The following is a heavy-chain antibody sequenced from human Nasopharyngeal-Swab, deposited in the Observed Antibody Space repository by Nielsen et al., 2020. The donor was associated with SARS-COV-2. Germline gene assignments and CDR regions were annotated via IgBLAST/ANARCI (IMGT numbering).Heavy chain of an antibody. J-gene: IGHJ4*02. CDR2: ISYDGSNK. CDR1: GFTFSSYG. Sequence: GESLKISCAASGFTFSSYGMHWVRQAPGKGLEWVAVISYDGSNKYYADSVKGRFTISRDNSKNTLYLQMNSLRAEDTAVYYCATHSGYSGYDPFDYWGQGTLVTVSS. D-gene: IGHD5-12*01. CDR3: ATHSGYSGYDPFDY. V-gene: IGHV3-30*03.